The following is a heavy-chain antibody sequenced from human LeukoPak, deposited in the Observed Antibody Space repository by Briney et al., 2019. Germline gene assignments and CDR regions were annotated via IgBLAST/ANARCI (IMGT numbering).Heavy chain of an antibody. J-gene: IGHJ4*02. CDR2: IYYSGST. D-gene: IGHD5-18*01. V-gene: IGHV4-59*12. CDR1: GGSISSYY. Sequence: SETLSLTCTVSGGSISSYYWSWIRQPPGKGLEWIGYIYYSGSTNYDPSLKSRVTISLDTSKNQFSLKVGSMTAADTAVYYCARAGGYGLIDYWGQGTMVTVSS. CDR3: ARAGGYGLIDY.